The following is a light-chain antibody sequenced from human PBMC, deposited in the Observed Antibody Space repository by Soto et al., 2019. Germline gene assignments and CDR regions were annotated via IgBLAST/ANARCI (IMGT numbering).Light chain of an antibody. Sequence: QSVLTQPPSASGTPGHRVTISCSGSRSNIGSHYVYWYQQLPGTAPKLLIYSYNQRPSGVPDRISGSKSGTSASLAISGLRSEDEADYYCAAWDEDLNGLVFGGGTKLTVL. CDR1: RSNIGSHY. CDR2: SYN. J-gene: IGLJ2*01. CDR3: AAWDEDLNGLV. V-gene: IGLV1-47*02.